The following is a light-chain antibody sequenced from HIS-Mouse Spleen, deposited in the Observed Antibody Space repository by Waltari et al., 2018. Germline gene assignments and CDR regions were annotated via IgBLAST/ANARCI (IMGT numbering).Light chain of an antibody. Sequence: SSELTQDPAVSVALGQTVRITCQGDSLRSYYASWYQQKPGKAPVLVIYGKNNRPSGIPDRFSGSSSGNTASVTITGAQAEDEADYYCNSRDSSGNHWVFGGGTKLTVL. V-gene: IGLV3-19*01. CDR3: NSRDSSGNHWV. J-gene: IGLJ3*02. CDR1: SLRSYY. CDR2: GKN.